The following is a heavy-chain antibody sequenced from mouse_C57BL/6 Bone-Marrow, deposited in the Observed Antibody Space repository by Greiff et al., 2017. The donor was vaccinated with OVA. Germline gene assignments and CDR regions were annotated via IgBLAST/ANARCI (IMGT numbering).Heavy chain of an antibody. Sequence: EVKLVESGEGLVKPGGSLKLSCAASGFTFSSYAMSWVRQTPEKRLEWVAYISSGGDYIYYADTVKGRFTISRDNARNTRYLQMSSLKSEDTAMYYCTRRDWDGAFDYWGQGTTLTVSS. J-gene: IGHJ2*01. CDR1: GFTFSSYA. D-gene: IGHD4-1*01. CDR3: TRRDWDGAFDY. V-gene: IGHV5-9-1*02. CDR2: ISSGGDYI.